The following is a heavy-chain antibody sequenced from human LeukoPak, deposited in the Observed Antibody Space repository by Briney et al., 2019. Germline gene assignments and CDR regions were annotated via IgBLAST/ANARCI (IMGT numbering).Heavy chain of an antibody. D-gene: IGHD6-19*01. Sequence: PGESLRLSCAASGFNFNDYYMSWIRQAAGKGLEWVSDTGRRSVYTNYADSVKGRFAISRNNAKNSLYLQMNSLRAEDTAVYYCVRTVGYSSGRHYSFDYWGRGTLVTVSA. CDR1: GFNFNDYY. CDR2: TGRRSVYT. CDR3: VRTVGYSSGRHYSFDY. J-gene: IGHJ4*02. V-gene: IGHV3-11*06.